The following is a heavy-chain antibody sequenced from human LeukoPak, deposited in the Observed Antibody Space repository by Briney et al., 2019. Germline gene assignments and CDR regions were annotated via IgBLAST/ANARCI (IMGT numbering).Heavy chain of an antibody. CDR2: IYTSGST. V-gene: IGHV4-61*02. Sequence: SQTLSLTCTVSGGSISSGSYYWSWIRQPAGKGLEWSGRIYTSGSTNYNPSLKSRVTISVDTSKNQFSLKLSSVTAADTAVYYCASARGYCSSTSCYTYAFDIWGQGTMVTVSS. J-gene: IGHJ3*02. CDR3: ASARGYCSSTSCYTYAFDI. CDR1: GGSISSGSYY. D-gene: IGHD2-2*02.